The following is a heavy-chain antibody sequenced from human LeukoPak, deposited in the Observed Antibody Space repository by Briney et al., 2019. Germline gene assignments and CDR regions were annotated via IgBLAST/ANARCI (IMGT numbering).Heavy chain of an antibody. V-gene: IGHV6-1*01. Sequence: SQTLSLTCAISGDSVSTNSAAWNWIRQSPSRGLEWLGRTYYKSKWYNDYAESVKSRITINPDTSKNQFSLQLNSVTPEGTAVYYCARADQGRGGWYGRDYFDYWGQGTLVTVSS. J-gene: IGHJ4*02. D-gene: IGHD6-19*01. CDR2: TYYKSKWYN. CDR1: GDSVSTNSAA. CDR3: ARADQGRGGWYGRDYFDY.